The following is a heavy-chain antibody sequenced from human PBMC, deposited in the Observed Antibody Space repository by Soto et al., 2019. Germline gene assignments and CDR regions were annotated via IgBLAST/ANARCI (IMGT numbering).Heavy chain of an antibody. Sequence: HPGGSLRRSCAAPGFPFSSYKMNWVRQAPGKGLEWVSYISSSGSTIYYADSVKGRFTISRDNAKNSLYLQMNSLRAEDTAVYYCAGGMVRGVTHFDYWGQGTLVTVSS. CDR3: AGGMVRGVTHFDY. J-gene: IGHJ4*02. D-gene: IGHD3-10*01. CDR2: ISSSGSTI. V-gene: IGHV3-48*03. CDR1: GFPFSSYK.